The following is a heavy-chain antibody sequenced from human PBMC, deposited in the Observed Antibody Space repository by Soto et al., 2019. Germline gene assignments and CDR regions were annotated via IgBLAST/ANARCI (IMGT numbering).Heavy chain of an antibody. Sequence: QVQLVESGGGVVQPGRSLRLSCAASGFTFSSYGMHWVRQAPGKGLEWVAVIWYDGSNKYYADSVKGRFTISRDNSKNXLXXQINSLRAEDTAVYYCARERIAAAGPYYYYYGTDVWGQGTTVTVSS. D-gene: IGHD6-13*01. CDR3: ARERIAAAGPYYYYYGTDV. V-gene: IGHV3-33*01. CDR2: IWYDGSNK. CDR1: GFTFSSYG. J-gene: IGHJ6*02.